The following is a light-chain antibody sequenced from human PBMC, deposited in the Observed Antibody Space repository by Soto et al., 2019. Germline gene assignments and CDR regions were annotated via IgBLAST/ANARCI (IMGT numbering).Light chain of an antibody. CDR2: DDT. CDR1: KVGSKS. CDR3: QVWDSPSQHVV. V-gene: IGLV3-21*02. J-gene: IGLJ2*01. Sequence: SYELTQPPSVSVAPGQTARIDWGGNKVGSKSVHWYQQKSGQAPVMVVYDDTDRPSGIPERFSGSNSGNTATLTISRVEAGDEADYYCQVWDSPSQHVVFGGGTKLTVL.